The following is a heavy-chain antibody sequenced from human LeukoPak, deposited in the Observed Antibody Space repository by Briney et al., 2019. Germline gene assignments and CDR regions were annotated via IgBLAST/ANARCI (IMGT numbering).Heavy chain of an antibody. CDR3: ARTNYDSSGYSWGVDY. CDR1: GGSISSYY. CDR2: IYTSGST. V-gene: IGHV4-4*07. J-gene: IGHJ4*02. D-gene: IGHD3-22*01. Sequence: PSETLSLTCTVSGGSISSYYWSWIRQPAGKGLEWIGRIYTSGSTNYNPSLKSRVTMSVDTYKNQISLKLSSVTAADTAVYYCARTNYDSSGYSWGVDYWGQGTLVTVSS.